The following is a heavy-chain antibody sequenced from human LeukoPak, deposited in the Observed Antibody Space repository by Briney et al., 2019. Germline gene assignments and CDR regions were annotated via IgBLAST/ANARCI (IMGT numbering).Heavy chain of an antibody. J-gene: IGHJ4*02. D-gene: IGHD2-15*01. CDR3: ARETPSADAAFDY. CDR2: IWYDGSKK. Sequence: GGSLRLSCAVSGFTFSSYGMHWVRQAPGKGLEWVAVIWYDGSKKYYADSVKGRFTISRDNSKNTLDLQMNSLRAEDTAVYYCARETPSADAAFDYWGQGTLVTVSP. CDR1: GFTFSSYG. V-gene: IGHV3-33*01.